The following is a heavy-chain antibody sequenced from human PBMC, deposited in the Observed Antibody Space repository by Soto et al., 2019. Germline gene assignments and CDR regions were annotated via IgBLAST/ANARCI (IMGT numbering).Heavy chain of an antibody. V-gene: IGHV3-33*01. CDR1: GFTFSSYG. CDR2: IWYDGSNK. CDR3: ARESYGDPPDY. J-gene: IGHJ4*01. D-gene: IGHD4-17*01. Sequence: QVQLVESGGGVVQPGRSLRLSCAASGFTFSSYGMHWVRQAPGKGLEWVAVIWYDGSNKYYADSVKGRFTISRDNSKNTLYLQMNSLRAEDTAVYYCARESYGDPPDYWGHGTLVTVSS.